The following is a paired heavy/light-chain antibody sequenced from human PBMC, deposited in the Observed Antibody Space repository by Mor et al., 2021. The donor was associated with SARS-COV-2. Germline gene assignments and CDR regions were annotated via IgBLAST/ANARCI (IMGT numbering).Heavy chain of an antibody. Sequence: QVQLQESGPGLVKPSETLSLTCTVSGASISSYYWSWIRQPPGKGLECIGYINYSGSTNYNPSLKSRVTISLDTSKNQFSLKLSSVTAADTAVYYCARAPGCSGGSCYSFDYWGQGTLVTVSS. CDR3: ARAPGCSGGSCYSFDY. V-gene: IGHV4-59*01. D-gene: IGHD2-15*01. CDR2: INYSGST. J-gene: IGHJ4*02. CDR1: GASISSYY.
Light chain of an antibody. Sequence: QSALTQPPSASGSPGQSVTISCTGTSSDVGNYNYVSWYQQHPGKAPKLMIYEVSKRPSGVPDRFSGSKSGNTASLTVSGLQAEDEADYYCSSYAGSNIVVFGGGTKVTVL. CDR1: SSDVGNYNY. J-gene: IGLJ2*01. CDR2: EVS. CDR3: SSYAGSNIVV. V-gene: IGLV2-8*01.